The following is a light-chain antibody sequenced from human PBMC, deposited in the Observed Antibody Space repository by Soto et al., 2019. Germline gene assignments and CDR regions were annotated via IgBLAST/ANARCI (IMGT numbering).Light chain of an antibody. Sequence: DIVMTQSPLSLPVTPGEAVSISCRASQSVSSSYLAWYQQKPGQAPRLLIYGASTRATDMPGTFSGRGSGTEFTLTISSLRPEDFAVYYCQQYRSWPRTFGQGIKVDIK. CDR2: GAS. J-gene: IGKJ1*01. CDR1: QSVSSSY. V-gene: IGKV3-15*01. CDR3: QQYRSWPRT.